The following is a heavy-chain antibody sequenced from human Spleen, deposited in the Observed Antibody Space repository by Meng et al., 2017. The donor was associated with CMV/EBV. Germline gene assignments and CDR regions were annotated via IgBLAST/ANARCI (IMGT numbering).Heavy chain of an antibody. CDR1: GGTFSSYA. CDR2: IIPIFGTA. V-gene: IGHV1-69*05. J-gene: IGHJ6*02. Sequence: SVKVSCKASGGTFSSYAISWVRQAPGQGLEWMGGIIPIFGTANYAQKFQGRVTITTDESTSTAYMELSSLRSEDTAVYYCAVAYYDFWSGISSYYYYGMDVWGQGTTVTVSS. CDR3: AVAYYDFWSGISSYYYYGMDV. D-gene: IGHD3-3*01.